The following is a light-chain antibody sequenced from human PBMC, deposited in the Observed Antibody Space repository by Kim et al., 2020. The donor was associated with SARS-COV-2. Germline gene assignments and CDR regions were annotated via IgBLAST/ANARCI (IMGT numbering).Light chain of an antibody. CDR1: KLGDKY. J-gene: IGLJ3*02. Sequence: VSPGQTASITCSGDKLGDKYACWYQQKPGQSPVLVIYQDSKRPSGIPERFSGSNSGNTATLTISGTQAMDEADYYCQAWDSTTAWVFGGGTKLTVL. CDR3: QAWDSTTAWV. V-gene: IGLV3-1*01. CDR2: QDS.